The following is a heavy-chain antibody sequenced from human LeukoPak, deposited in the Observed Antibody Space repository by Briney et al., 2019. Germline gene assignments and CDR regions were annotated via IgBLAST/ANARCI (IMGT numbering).Heavy chain of an antibody. J-gene: IGHJ3*02. D-gene: IGHD5-12*01. CDR1: GYTLTGYY. CDR3: ARGGYSGYDPDDAFDI. CDR2: INPNSGGT. V-gene: IGHV1-2*02. Sequence: ASVKVSCKASGYTLTGYYFHWVRQAPGQGLEWMGWINPNSGGTNYAQKFQGRVTMTKDTSTSTAYMELSRLRSDDTAVYYCARGGYSGYDPDDAFDIWGQGTMVTVSS.